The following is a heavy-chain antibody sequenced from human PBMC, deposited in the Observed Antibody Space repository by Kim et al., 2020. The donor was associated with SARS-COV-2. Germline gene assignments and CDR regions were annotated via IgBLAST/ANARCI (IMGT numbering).Heavy chain of an antibody. CDR3: ARGRYYYDSSGYSV. J-gene: IGHJ4*02. Sequence: SETLSLTCAVYGGSFSGYYWSWIRQPPGKGLEWIGEINHSGSTNYSPSLKSRITISVDTSKNQFSLKLSSVTAADTAVYYCARGRYYYDSSGYSVWGQGTLVTVSS. CDR1: GGSFSGYY. V-gene: IGHV4-34*01. D-gene: IGHD3-22*01. CDR2: INHSGST.